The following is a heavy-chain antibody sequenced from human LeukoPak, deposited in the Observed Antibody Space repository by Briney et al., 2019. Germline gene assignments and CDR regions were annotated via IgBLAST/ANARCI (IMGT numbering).Heavy chain of an antibody. D-gene: IGHD5-18*01. V-gene: IGHV4-39*01. J-gene: IGHJ4*02. CDR1: GGSICSSSYY. CDR3: AGPRAAMAPLWDY. CDR2: IYYSGST. Sequence: TPSPPRNVSGGSICSSSYYWGWVRPPPREGLGWGGGIYYSGSTYYNPSLKSRVTISVDTSKNQFSLKLSSVTAADTAVYYCAGPRAAMAPLWDYWGQGTLVTVSS.